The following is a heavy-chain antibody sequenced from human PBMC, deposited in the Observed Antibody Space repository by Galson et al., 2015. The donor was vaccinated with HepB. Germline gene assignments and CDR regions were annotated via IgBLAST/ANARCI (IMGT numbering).Heavy chain of an antibody. CDR3: ARFSGAKDGFRIAAAGGDAFDI. D-gene: IGHD6-13*01. Sequence: SEKVSCKASGGTFSSYAISWVRQAPGQGLEWMGGIIPIFGTANYAQKFQGRVTITADESTSTAYMELSSLRSEDTAVYYCARFSGAKDGFRIAAAGGDAFDIWGQGTMVTVSS. V-gene: IGHV1-69*13. CDR2: IIPIFGTA. CDR1: GGTFSSYA. J-gene: IGHJ3*02.